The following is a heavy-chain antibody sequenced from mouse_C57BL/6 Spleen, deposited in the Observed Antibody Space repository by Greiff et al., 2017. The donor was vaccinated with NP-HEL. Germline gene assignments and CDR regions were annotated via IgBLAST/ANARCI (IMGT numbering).Heavy chain of an antibody. Sequence: VQLQQSGAELVRPGASVKLSCKASGYTFTDYYINWVKQRPGQGLEWIARIYPGSGNTYYNEKFKGKATLTAEKSSSTAYMQLSSLTSEDSAVYFCARGDGGYWGQSTTLTVSS. CDR3: ARGDGGY. CDR1: GYTFTDYY. J-gene: IGHJ2*01. D-gene: IGHD3-3*01. V-gene: IGHV1-76*01. CDR2: IYPGSGNT.